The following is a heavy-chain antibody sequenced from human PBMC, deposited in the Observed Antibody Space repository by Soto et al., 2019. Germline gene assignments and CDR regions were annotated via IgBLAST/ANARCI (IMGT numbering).Heavy chain of an antibody. D-gene: IGHD3-22*01. CDR1: GVPFSRYE. CDR3: AKDADFDTRNLHH. J-gene: IGHJ5*02. CDR2: ISHDGSNK. Sequence: PXGSLRLSCSAAGVPFSRYEIHWVRQVPGRGLEWVALISHDGSNKYYVDSVKGRFIISRDNSKNTVYLQMNSPRTEDTALYYCAKDADFDTRNLHHWGQGTLVTVSS. V-gene: IGHV3-30*18.